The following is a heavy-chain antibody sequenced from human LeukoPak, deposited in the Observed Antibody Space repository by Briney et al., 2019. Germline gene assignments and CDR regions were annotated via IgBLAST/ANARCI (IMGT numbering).Heavy chain of an antibody. V-gene: IGHV1-69*04. CDR3: ARAPRGAAYCGGACYVYFDY. CDR2: IIPILGIA. J-gene: IGHJ4*02. CDR1: GGTFSSYA. D-gene: IGHD2-21*02. Sequence: SVKVSCKASGGTFSSYAISWVRQAPGQGLEWMGRIIPILGIANYAQKFQGRVTITADKSTSTAYMELSSLRSEDTAVYYCARAPRGAAYCGGACYVYFDYWGQGTLVTVSS.